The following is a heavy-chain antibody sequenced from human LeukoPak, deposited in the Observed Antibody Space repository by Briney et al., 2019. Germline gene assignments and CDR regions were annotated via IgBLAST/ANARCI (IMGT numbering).Heavy chain of an antibody. Sequence: SQTLSLTCTVSGGSISSGGYYWGWSRQHGGRGLEWIEYIYYSGSTYYNPSLKSRVTISVYKAKNQFSLKLSSVTAADTAVYYCARAEHCSSTSCYPSKIHYFDYWGQGTLVTVSS. CDR2: IYYSGST. CDR3: ARAEHCSSTSCYPSKIHYFDY. V-gene: IGHV4-31*03. D-gene: IGHD2-2*01. J-gene: IGHJ4*02. CDR1: GGSISSGGYY.